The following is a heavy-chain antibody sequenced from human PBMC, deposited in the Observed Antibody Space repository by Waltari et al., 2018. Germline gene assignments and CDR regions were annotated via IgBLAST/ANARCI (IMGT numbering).Heavy chain of an antibody. D-gene: IGHD2-15*01. CDR3: ARSGRQENWFDP. V-gene: IGHV3-21*02. CDR1: GSTFGDYT. CDR2: ISSRGTYI. J-gene: IGHJ5*02. Sequence: DVQLVESGGGLVRPGGSVRLSCEASGSTFGDYTFNWVRQPPGKGLEWLSSISSRGTYIYYKDSVKGRFIISSDNTKNSLYLQMDGLRADDTAVYYCARSGRQENWFDPWGQGILVTVSS.